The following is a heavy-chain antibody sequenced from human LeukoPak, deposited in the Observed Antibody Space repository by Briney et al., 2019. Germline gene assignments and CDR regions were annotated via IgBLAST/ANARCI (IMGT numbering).Heavy chain of an antibody. CDR1: GGSISGYY. CDR2: IYYSGST. Sequence: PSETLSLTCTVSGGSISGYYWSWIRQPPGKGLEWIGFIYYSGSTHYNPSLKSRVTISLDTSKNQFSLRLSSVTAADTAVYYCARWGTWYVDYWGQGTLVTISS. CDR3: ARWGTWYVDY. J-gene: IGHJ4*02. V-gene: IGHV4-59*01. D-gene: IGHD3-16*01.